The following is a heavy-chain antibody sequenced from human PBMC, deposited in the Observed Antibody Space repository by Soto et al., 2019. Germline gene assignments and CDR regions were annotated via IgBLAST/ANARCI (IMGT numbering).Heavy chain of an antibody. J-gene: IGHJ5*02. V-gene: IGHV4-31*03. Sequence: PSETLSLTCTVSGGSISSGGYYWSWIRQHPGKGLEWIGYIYYSGSTYYNPSLKSRVTISVDTSKNQFSLKLSSVTAADTAVYYCARSSLWFGALNWFDPWGQGTLVTVSS. CDR1: GGSISSGGYY. D-gene: IGHD3-10*01. CDR2: IYYSGST. CDR3: ARSSLWFGALNWFDP.